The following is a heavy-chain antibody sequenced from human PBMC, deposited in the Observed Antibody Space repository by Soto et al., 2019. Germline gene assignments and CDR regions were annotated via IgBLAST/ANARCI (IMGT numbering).Heavy chain of an antibody. Sequence: QVQLVQSGAEVKKPGASVKVSCKASGYTFTSYGISWVRQAPGQGLEWMGWISAYNGNTNYAQKIQGRVTMTTDTSXTTXYXALRSLRSDDTAVYYCARAVDYYDSSGYYTHEYFQHWGQGTLVTVSS. D-gene: IGHD3-22*01. CDR1: GYTFTSYG. V-gene: IGHV1-18*01. CDR2: ISAYNGNT. CDR3: ARAVDYYDSSGYYTHEYFQH. J-gene: IGHJ1*01.